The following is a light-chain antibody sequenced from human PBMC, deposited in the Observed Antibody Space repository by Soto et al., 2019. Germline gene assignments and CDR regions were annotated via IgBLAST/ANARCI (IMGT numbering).Light chain of an antibody. J-gene: IGKJ4*01. CDR3: QQYGSSPLT. CDR1: QSISSSY. V-gene: IGKV3-20*01. Sequence: EILLTQSPGTLSLYPGEGGTLSCRASQSISSSYLAWYQQKPGQTPRLLIYGASSRATGIPDRFSGSGSGTDFTLTISRLEPEDFAMYYCQQYGSSPLTFGGGTKVDIK. CDR2: GAS.